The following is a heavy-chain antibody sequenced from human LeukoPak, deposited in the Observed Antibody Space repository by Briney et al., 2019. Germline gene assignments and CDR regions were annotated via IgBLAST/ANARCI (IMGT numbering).Heavy chain of an antibody. V-gene: IGHV1-69*13. CDR3: AREGSSGYYDDAFDI. J-gene: IGHJ3*02. CDR1: GGIFSNYA. CDR2: IIPIFGTA. D-gene: IGHD3-22*01. Sequence: SVKVSCKASGGIFSNYAISWVRQAPGQGLEWMGGIIPIFGTANYAQKFQGRVTITADESTSTAYMELSSLRSEDTAVYYCAREGSSGYYDDAFDIWGQGTMVTVSS.